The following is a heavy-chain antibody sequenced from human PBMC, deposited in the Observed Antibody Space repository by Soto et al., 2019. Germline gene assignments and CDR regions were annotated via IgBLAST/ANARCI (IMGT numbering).Heavy chain of an antibody. D-gene: IGHD2-8*01. V-gene: IGHV3-21*06. CDR3: AGARTSRRNGFDP. CDR1: GFTFTRYS. J-gene: IGHJ5*02. CDR2: ISSTTNYI. Sequence: TGGSLRLSCAASGFTFTRYSMNWVRQAPGKGLEWVSSISSTTNYIYYGDSMKGRFTISRDNGKNSLYLEMHSLRAEDTAVYYCAGARTSRRNGFDPWGQGTLVTVSS.